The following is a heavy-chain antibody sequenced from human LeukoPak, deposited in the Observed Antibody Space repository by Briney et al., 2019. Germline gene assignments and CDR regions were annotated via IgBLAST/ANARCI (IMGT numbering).Heavy chain of an antibody. CDR2: IDGSGGTT. V-gene: IGHV3-23*01. J-gene: IGHJ4*02. D-gene: IGHD6-13*01. CDR1: GFTFSSYA. Sequence: QPGGSLRLSCAASGFTFSSYAMSWVRQAPGKGLEWVSSIDGSGGTTYYADSVKGRFTISRDNSENTLYVQVNSLRAEDTAVYYCARVRDYSSSWYGAFEHWGQGTLVTVSS. CDR3: ARVRDYSSSWYGAFEH.